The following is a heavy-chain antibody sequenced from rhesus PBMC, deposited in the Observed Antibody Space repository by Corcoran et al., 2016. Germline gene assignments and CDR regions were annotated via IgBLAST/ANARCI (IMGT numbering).Heavy chain of an antibody. D-gene: IGHD3-34*01. Sequence: QVTWKESGPARGKPKQTLRLTCTYPGRPLSTRGMGGGGSRQPQGTTREGLAHIYWDDEKRSITSLKSRLTISKDTSKNQVVLTMTNMDPVDTATYYCARTEVIPNNRFDVWGPGVLVTVSS. CDR2: IYWDDEK. CDR3: ARTEVIPNNRFDV. V-gene: IGHV2-1*01. J-gene: IGHJ5-1*01. CDR1: GRPLSTRGMG.